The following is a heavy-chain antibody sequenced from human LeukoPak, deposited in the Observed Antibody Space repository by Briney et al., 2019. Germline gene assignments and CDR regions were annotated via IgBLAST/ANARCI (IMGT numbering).Heavy chain of an antibody. Sequence: VASVKVSCKASGGTFSSYAISWVRQAPGQGLEWMGRIIPIFGTANYAQKFQGRVTITTDESTSIAYMELSSLRSEDTAVYYCARTKNSYTDINTAWFDPWGQGTLVTVSS. CDR3: ARTKNSYTDINTAWFDP. CDR1: GGTFSSYA. CDR2: IIPIFGTA. V-gene: IGHV1-69*05. D-gene: IGHD2-15*01. J-gene: IGHJ5*02.